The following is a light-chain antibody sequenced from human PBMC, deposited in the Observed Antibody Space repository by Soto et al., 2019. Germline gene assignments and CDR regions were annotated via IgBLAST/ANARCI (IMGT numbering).Light chain of an antibody. V-gene: IGLV4-69*01. J-gene: IGLJ3*02. CDR3: QAWDTGFHWV. Sequence: QPVLTQSPSASASLGASVKLTCTLSSGHISNTIAWHQQQPEKGPRYLMRLTSDGSHTRGDGIPDRFSGSSSGAERYLIISSLQSEDEAEYYCQAWDTGFHWVFGGGTKLTVL. CDR1: SGHISNT. CDR2: LTSDGSH.